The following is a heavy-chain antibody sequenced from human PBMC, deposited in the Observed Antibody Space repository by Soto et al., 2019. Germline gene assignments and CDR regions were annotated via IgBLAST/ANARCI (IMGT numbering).Heavy chain of an antibody. CDR3: ARGGDVNYDILTGYPGYYYYYYGMDV. J-gene: IGHJ6*02. V-gene: IGHV4-59*01. CDR1: GGSISNYY. D-gene: IGHD3-9*01. Sequence: SETLSLTCTVSGGSISNYYWSWIRQPPGKGLEWIGYIYYSGSTNYNPSLKSRVTISVDTSKNQFSLKLSSVTAADTAVYYCARGGDVNYDILTGYPGYYYYYYGMDVWGQGTTVTVSS. CDR2: IYYSGST.